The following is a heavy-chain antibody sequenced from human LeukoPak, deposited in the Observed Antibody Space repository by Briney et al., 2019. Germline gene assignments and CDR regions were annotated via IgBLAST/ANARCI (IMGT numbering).Heavy chain of an antibody. CDR2: IYTSGST. V-gene: IGHV4-4*07. Sequence: SETLSLTCTVSGGSISSYHWSWIRQPAGKGLEWIGRIYTSGSTNYNPSLKSRVTMSVDTSKNQFSLKLSSVTAADTAVYYCARDFPPDSSGYSPLGLFDYWGQGTLVTVSS. CDR3: ARDFPPDSSGYSPLGLFDY. D-gene: IGHD3-22*01. CDR1: GGSISSYH. J-gene: IGHJ4*02.